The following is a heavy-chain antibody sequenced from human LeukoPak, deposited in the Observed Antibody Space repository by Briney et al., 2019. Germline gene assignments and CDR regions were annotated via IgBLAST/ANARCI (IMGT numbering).Heavy chain of an antibody. D-gene: IGHD3-10*01. Sequence: GGSLRLSCAASGFSVSSYAMSWVRQAPGKGLEWVSAISSDGNIYYADSVMGRLTISRDNSKNTLYLQMNSLRAEDTALYYCAKRSVTFDFWGQGTLVTVSS. CDR3: AKRSVTFDF. CDR2: ISSDGNI. V-gene: IGHV3-23*01. CDR1: GFSVSSYA. J-gene: IGHJ4*02.